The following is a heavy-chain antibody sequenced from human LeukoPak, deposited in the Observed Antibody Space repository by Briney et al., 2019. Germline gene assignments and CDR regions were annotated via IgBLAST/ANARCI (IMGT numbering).Heavy chain of an antibody. CDR2: ISRSSSYI. CDR1: GFTFSIYS. Sequence: PGGSLRLSCVASGFTFSIYSMNWVREAPGKGLEWGSSISRSSSYIYYADSVKGGFTISRDNAKNSLYLQMNSLRAEYTAGYYCARAYCGGDCYTFDYWGQGTLVTVSS. CDR3: ARAYCGGDCYTFDY. D-gene: IGHD2-21*02. J-gene: IGHJ4*02. V-gene: IGHV3-21*01.